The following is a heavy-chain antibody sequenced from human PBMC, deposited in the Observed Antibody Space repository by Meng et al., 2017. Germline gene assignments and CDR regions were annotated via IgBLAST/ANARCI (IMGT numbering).Heavy chain of an antibody. CDR2: NYTSETT. D-gene: IGHD3-22*01. J-gene: IGHJ4*02. CDR3: AKIPDGTMTIDY. Sequence: QGQSAGSGPGLGQASTPLSRTSPVSGGSISSCNYYWGWIRQPAGKGLEWIGGNYTSETTKYTPSLRRRGTISLDTSTNLFPQRLSSVTAADTAVYYCAKIPDGTMTIDYWGQGTLVTVSS. CDR1: GGSISSCNYY. V-gene: IGHV4-61*02.